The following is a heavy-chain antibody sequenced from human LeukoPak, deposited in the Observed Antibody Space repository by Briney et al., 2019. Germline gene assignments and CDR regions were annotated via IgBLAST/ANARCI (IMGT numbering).Heavy chain of an antibody. Sequence: GASVKVSCKASGYTFTGYYMHWVRQAPGQGLEWMGWINPNSGGTNYAQKFQGRVTMTRDTSISTAYMELSRLRSDDTAVYYCARSYSSGWFYYYYYMDVWGKGTTVTISS. CDR1: GYTFTGYY. CDR3: ARSYSSGWFYYYYYMDV. V-gene: IGHV1-2*02. D-gene: IGHD6-19*01. J-gene: IGHJ6*03. CDR2: INPNSGGT.